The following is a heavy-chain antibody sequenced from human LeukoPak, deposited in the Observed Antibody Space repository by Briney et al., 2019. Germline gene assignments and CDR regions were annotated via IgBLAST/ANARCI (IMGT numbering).Heavy chain of an antibody. J-gene: IGHJ4*02. V-gene: IGHV5-51*01. Sequence: GESLKISCKGSGYSFTTNWIGWGRQMPGKGLEWMGIIYPGDSDTRYSPSFRGQVTISADKSISTAYLQWSSLKASDTALYYCARHSGAAAGPDYWGQGTLVTVSS. CDR1: GYSFTTNW. D-gene: IGHD6-13*01. CDR2: IYPGDSDT. CDR3: ARHSGAAAGPDY.